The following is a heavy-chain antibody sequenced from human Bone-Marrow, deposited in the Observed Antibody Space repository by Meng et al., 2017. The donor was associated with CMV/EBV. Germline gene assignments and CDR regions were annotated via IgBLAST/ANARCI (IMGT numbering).Heavy chain of an antibody. CDR1: GGSVTSSNYY. CDR2: SYYSGST. D-gene: IGHD3-16*01. Sequence: SETLSLTCTVSGGSVTSSNYYWGWIRQPPGKGLEWIGTSYYSGSTYINPSLGSRVTISVDASKNQVSLRVISVIDADTAVYYGARGVWGASKWFDLWGQGNLVNVSS. CDR3: ARGVWGASKWFDL. V-gene: IGHV4-39*07. J-gene: IGHJ5*02.